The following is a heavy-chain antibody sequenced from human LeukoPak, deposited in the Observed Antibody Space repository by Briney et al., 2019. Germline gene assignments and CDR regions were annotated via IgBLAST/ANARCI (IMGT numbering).Heavy chain of an antibody. CDR2: FYWDDGE. D-gene: IGHD3-22*01. CDR1: GFSLTSRGVL. Sequence: SGPTLVNPTQTLTLTCTFSGFSLTSRGVLVGWIRQSPGKALEFLALFYWDDGERYSPSLTSRLSITKDTSKNQVILILTDVDPVDTATYYCAHRFDTSGDRPYYFDYWGQGILVTVSS. CDR3: AHRFDTSGDRPYYFDY. J-gene: IGHJ4*02. V-gene: IGHV2-5*02.